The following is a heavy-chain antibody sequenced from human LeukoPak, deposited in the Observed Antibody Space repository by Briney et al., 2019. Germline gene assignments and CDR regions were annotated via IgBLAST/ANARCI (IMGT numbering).Heavy chain of an antibody. Sequence: GSSVKVSCKASGGTFSSYAISWVRQAPGQGLEWXXXIIPIFGTANYAQKFQGRVTITADESTSTAYMELSSLRSEDTAVYYCARGLLGEAAAPSFDYWGQGTLVTVSS. CDR2: IIPIFGTA. D-gene: IGHD6-13*01. J-gene: IGHJ4*02. CDR1: GGTFSSYA. V-gene: IGHV1-69*01. CDR3: ARGLLGEAAAPSFDY.